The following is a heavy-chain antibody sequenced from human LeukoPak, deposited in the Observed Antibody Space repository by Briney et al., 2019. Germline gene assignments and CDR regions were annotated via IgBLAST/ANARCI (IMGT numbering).Heavy chain of an antibody. V-gene: IGHV3-48*01. D-gene: IGHD3-10*02. J-gene: IGHJ4*02. CDR3: ARRGDSPMIGDH. CDR2: LSNTGNI. Sequence: PGGSLRPSCAASGFTFSSYGMNWVRQAPGKGLEWLSYLSNTGNIHYAQSVKGRFTISRDNAKSSLYLRMDGLRAEGTAVYYCARRGDSPMIGDHWGQGILVTVAS. CDR1: GFTFSSYG.